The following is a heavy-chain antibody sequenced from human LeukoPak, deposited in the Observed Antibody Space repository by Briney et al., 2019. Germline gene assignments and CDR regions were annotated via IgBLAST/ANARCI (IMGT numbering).Heavy chain of an antibody. CDR1: GGSISSSSYY. J-gene: IGHJ4*02. V-gene: IGHV4-39*01. CDR3: ARLSIQKINDY. CDR2: IYYSGST. Sequence: SETLSLTCTVSGGSISSSSYYWGWIRQPPGKGLEWIGSIYYSGSTYYNPSLKSRVTISVDTSKNQFSLKLSSVTAADTAVYYCARLSIQKINDYWGQGTLVTVSS.